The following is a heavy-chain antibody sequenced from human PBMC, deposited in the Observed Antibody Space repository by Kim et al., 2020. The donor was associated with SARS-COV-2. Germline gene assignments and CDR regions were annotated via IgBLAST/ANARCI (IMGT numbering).Heavy chain of an antibody. CDR2: GST. Sequence: GSTHYTPTLKSRVTMSVDTSKNQFSLKLGAVTAADTAVYYWTRGPTAFDYWGQGTLVTVSS. V-gene: IGHV4-34*01. CDR3: TRGPTAFDY. J-gene: IGHJ4*02. D-gene: IGHD5-18*01.